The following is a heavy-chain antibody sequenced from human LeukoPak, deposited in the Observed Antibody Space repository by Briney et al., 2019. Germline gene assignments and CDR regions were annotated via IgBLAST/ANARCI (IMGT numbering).Heavy chain of an antibody. D-gene: IGHD3-22*01. CDR2: ISYDGSNK. CDR3: ARDPLKTYYYYSSGNTGAFDI. J-gene: IGHJ3*02. CDR1: GFTFSSYA. V-gene: IGHV3-30*04. Sequence: PGRSLRPSCAASGFTFSSYAMHWVRQAPGKGLEWVAVISYDGSNKYYADSVKGRFTISRDNSKNTLYLQMNSLRAEDTAVYYCARDPLKTYYYYSSGNTGAFDIWGQGTMVTVSS.